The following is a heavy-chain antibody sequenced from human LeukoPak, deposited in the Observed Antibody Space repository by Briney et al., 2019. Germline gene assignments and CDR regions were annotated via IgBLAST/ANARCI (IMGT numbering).Heavy chain of an antibody. CDR1: GGSFSDYY. CDR2: INHSGSTT. D-gene: IGHD3-10*01. Sequence: AETLSLTCAVYGGSFSDYYWSWIRQSPGKGLEWIGEINHSGSTTNYNPSLKNRVTISVDTSKKQFSLKLSSVTAADTAVYYCARRRWGYGSGSYDYWGQGTLVTVSS. V-gene: IGHV4-34*01. CDR3: ARRRWGYGSGSYDY. J-gene: IGHJ4*02.